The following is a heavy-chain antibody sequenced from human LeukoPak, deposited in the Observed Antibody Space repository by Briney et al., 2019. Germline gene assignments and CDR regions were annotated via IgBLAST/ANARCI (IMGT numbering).Heavy chain of an antibody. CDR1: GYTFTGYY. CDR3: ARDYGDYYYYYGMDV. D-gene: IGHD4-17*01. Sequence: ASVKVSCKASGYTFTGYYMHWVRQAPGQGLERMGWINPNSGGTNYAQKFQGRVTMTRDTSISTAYMELSRLRSDDTAVYYCARDYGDYYYYYGMDVWGQGTTVTVSS. J-gene: IGHJ6*02. V-gene: IGHV1-2*02. CDR2: INPNSGGT.